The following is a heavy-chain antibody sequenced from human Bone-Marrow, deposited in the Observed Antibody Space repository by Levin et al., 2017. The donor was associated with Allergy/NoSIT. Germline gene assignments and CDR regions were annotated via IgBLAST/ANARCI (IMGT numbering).Heavy chain of an antibody. CDR2: ISDDGSKK. CDR1: GFSFSSYG. Sequence: GESLKISCAASGFSFSSYGMHWVRQAPGKGLEWVALISDDGSKKYYTDSVRGRFTISRDNSKNTLYLQMNGLRAEDTAAYYCARDLISGYTESPLGSWGQGNLVTVSS. J-gene: IGHJ5*02. V-gene: IGHV3-30*03. D-gene: IGHD3-9*01. CDR3: ARDLISGYTESPLGS.